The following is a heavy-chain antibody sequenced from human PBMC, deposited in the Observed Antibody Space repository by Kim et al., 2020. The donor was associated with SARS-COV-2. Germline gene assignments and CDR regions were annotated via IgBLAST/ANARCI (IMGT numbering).Heavy chain of an antibody. CDR3: ARAHRTIFGVVEYMDV. V-gene: IGHV4-31*03. J-gene: IGHJ6*02. CDR1: GGSISRGGYS. Sequence: SETLSLTCTVSGGSISRGGYSWSWTGQHPGKGREWFGNIYYSGSTYSTPSLKSRVTISVDTSKNQFSLKLSSVTAADTAVYYCARAHRTIFGVVEYMDVWGQGTTVTVSS. CDR2: IYYSGST. D-gene: IGHD3-3*01.